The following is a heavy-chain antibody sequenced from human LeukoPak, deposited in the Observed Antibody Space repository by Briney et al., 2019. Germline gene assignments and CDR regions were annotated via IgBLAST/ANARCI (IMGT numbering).Heavy chain of an antibody. V-gene: IGHV4-34*01. D-gene: IGHD2-2*02. J-gene: IGHJ4*02. CDR3: ARGYCSSTSCYRQGWLQLIPYYFDY. CDR2: INHSGST. CDR1: GGSLSGYY. Sequence: SETLSLTCAVYGGSLSGYYWSWIRQPPGKGLEWIGEINHSGSTNYNPSLKSRVTISVDTSKNQFSLKLSSVTAADTAVYYCARGYCSSTSCYRQGWLQLIPYYFDYWGQGTLVTVSS.